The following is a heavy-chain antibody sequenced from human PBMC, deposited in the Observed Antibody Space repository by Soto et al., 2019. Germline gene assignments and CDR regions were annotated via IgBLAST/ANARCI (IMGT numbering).Heavy chain of an antibody. CDR1: GGSISSYY. Sequence: QVQLQESGPGLVKPSETLSLTCTVSGGSISSYYWSWIRQPPGKGLEWIGYIYYSGSTNYNPPLKSRVTISVDTSKNQFSLKLSSVTAADTAVYYCATGIAARPRFDYWGQGTLVTVSS. D-gene: IGHD6-6*01. V-gene: IGHV4-59*08. CDR2: IYYSGST. CDR3: ATGIAARPRFDY. J-gene: IGHJ4*02.